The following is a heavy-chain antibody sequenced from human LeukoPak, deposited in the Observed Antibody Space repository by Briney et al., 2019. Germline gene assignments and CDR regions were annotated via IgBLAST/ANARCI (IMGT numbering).Heavy chain of an antibody. V-gene: IGHV4-59*08. CDR3: ARHLNIVAKSAFGI. CDR2: IYYSGST. CDR1: GGSISSYY. J-gene: IGHJ3*02. D-gene: IGHD2-15*01. Sequence: RTSETLSLTCTVSGGSISSYYWSWIRQPPGKGLEWIGYIYYSGSTNYNPSLKSRVTISVDTSKNQFSLKLSSVTAADTAVYYCARHLNIVAKSAFGIWGQGTMVTVSS.